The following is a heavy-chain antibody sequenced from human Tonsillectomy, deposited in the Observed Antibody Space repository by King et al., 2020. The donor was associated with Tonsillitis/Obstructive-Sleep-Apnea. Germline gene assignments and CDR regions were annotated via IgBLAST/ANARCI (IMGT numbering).Heavy chain of an antibody. V-gene: IGHV3-20*04. D-gene: IGHD5-24*01. CDR2: INWNDGST. CDR3: ARDGRQFAITVHFDY. CDR1: GFTFDDYG. J-gene: IGHJ4*02. Sequence: VQLVESGGGVVRPGGSLRLSCAASGFTFDDYGMSWVRQAPGKGLEWVSGINWNDGSTGYADSVKGRFTISRDNAKNSLYLQMNSLRAEDTALYYCARDGRQFAITVHFDYWGQGTLVTVSS.